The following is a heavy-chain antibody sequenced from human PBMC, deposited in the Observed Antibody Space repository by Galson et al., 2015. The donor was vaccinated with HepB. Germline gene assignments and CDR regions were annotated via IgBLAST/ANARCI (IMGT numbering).Heavy chain of an antibody. Sequence: SLRLSCPAPGFTLSSYAMHWVRQAPGKGLEWVAVISYDGSNKYYADSVKGRFTISRDNSKNTLYLQMNSLRAEDTAVYYCARDADIAAAGLDYWGQGTLVTVSS. V-gene: IGHV3-30*04. CDR2: ISYDGSNK. CDR1: GFTLSSYA. CDR3: ARDADIAAAGLDY. J-gene: IGHJ4*02. D-gene: IGHD6-13*01.